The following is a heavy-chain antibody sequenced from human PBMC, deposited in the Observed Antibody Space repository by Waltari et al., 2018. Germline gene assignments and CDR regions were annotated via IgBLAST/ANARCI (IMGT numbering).Heavy chain of an antibody. J-gene: IGHJ4*02. V-gene: IGHV1-18*01. D-gene: IGHD6-6*01. CDR3: ARDSSIAARPVFPRIVDY. CDR2: ISAYNGNT. CDR1: GYTFTSYG. Sequence: QVQLVQSGAEVKKPGASVKVSCKASGYTFTSYGISWVRQAPGQGLEWMGCISAYNGNTNYAQKLQGRVTMTTDTSTSTAYMELRSLRSDDTAVYYCARDSSIAARPVFPRIVDYWGQGTLVTVSS.